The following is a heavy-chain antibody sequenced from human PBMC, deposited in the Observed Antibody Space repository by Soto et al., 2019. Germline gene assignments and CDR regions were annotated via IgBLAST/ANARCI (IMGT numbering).Heavy chain of an antibody. CDR2: ISSSSSTI. V-gene: IGHV3-48*01. D-gene: IGHD4-17*01. J-gene: IGHJ6*03. CDR1: GFTFSSYS. CDR3: GRMGTRGEDYYYYYMDV. Sequence: EVQLVESGGGLVQPGGSLRLSCAASGFTFSSYSMNWVRQAPGKGLEWVSYISSSSSTIYYADSVKGRFTISRDNAKNSLYLQMNSLRAEDTAVYYCGRMGTRGEDYYYYYMDVWGKGTTVTVSS.